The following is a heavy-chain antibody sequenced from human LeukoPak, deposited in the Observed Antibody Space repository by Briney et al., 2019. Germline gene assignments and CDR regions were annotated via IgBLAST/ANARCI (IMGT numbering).Heavy chain of an antibody. Sequence: SETLSLTCTVSGGSISSSSYYWGWIRQPPGKGLEWIGSIYYSGSTYYNPSLKSRVTISVDTSKNQFSLKLSSVTAADTAVYYCARDLGVVGFDIWGQGTMVTVSS. J-gene: IGHJ3*02. CDR1: GGSISSSSYY. D-gene: IGHD2-8*02. V-gene: IGHV4-39*07. CDR2: IYYSGST. CDR3: ARDLGVVGFDI.